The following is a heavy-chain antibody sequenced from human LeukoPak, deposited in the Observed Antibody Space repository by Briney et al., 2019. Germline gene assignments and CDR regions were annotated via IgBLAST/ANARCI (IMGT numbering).Heavy chain of an antibody. CDR3: ARWDDSDWAFGS. CDR2: LAHSGVT. Sequence: PSETLSLTCFVSGGSINTYSRNWIRQSPERGLEWVGFLAHSGVTSYSSSLRSRVTISKDTSKNQFSLKLTSVTAADTAVYYCARWDDSDWAFGSWGPGTLVTVSS. CDR1: GGSINTYS. J-gene: IGHJ4*02. V-gene: IGHV4-59*08. D-gene: IGHD6-19*01.